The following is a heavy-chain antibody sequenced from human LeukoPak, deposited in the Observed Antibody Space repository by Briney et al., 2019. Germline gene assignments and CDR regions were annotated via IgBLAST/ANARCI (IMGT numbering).Heavy chain of an antibody. CDR2: IYHSGST. CDR3: ARDLKNYYGSGSPWLS. D-gene: IGHD3-10*01. J-gene: IGHJ4*02. V-gene: IGHV4-38-2*02. CDR1: GYSISSGYY. Sequence: SETLSLTCTVSGYSISSGYYWGWIRQPPGKGLEWIGSIYHSGSTYYNPSLKSRVTISVDTSKNLFSLKLSSVTAADTAVYYCARDLKNYYGSGSPWLSWGQGTLVTVSS.